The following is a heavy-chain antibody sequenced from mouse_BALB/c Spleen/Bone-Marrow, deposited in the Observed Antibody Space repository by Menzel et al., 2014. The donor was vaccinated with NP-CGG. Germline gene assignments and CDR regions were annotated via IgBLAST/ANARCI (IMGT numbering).Heavy chain of an antibody. CDR1: GFSLSRYS. D-gene: IGHD2-14*01. CDR3: ARYDVYAMDY. V-gene: IGHV2-6-4*01. J-gene: IGHJ4*01. Sequence: VPRVESGPGLVAPSQSLSIPCTVSGFSLSRYSVHWVRQPPGKGLEWLGMIWGGGSTDYNSALKSRLSISKDNSKSXVFVKMNSEQTDDTAMYYCARYDVYAMDYWGQGTSVTVSS. CDR2: IWGGGST.